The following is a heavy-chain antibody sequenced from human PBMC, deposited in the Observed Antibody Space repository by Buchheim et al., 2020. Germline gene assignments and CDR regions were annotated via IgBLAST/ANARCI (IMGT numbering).Heavy chain of an antibody. V-gene: IGHV3-30*03. J-gene: IGHJ6*02. CDR1: GFTFSSYG. D-gene: IGHD2-2*01. CDR3: ARDLHCISTSCLYYYYYYGMDV. Sequence: QVQLVESGGGVVQPGRSLRLSCAASGFTFSSYGMHWVRQAPGKGLEWVAVISYDGSNKYYADSVKGRFTISRDNSKNTLYLQMNSLRAEDTAVYYCARDLHCISTSCLYYYYYYGMDVWGQGTT. CDR2: ISYDGSNK.